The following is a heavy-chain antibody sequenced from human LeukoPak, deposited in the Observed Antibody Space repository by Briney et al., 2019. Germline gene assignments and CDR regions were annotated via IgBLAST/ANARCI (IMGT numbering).Heavy chain of an antibody. CDR1: GSYW. D-gene: IGHD2/OR15-2a*01. J-gene: IGHJ4*02. Sequence: GGSLRLPCAASGSYWMHWVRQAPGKGLVWVSHINSDGSWTSYADSVKGRFTISKDNAKNTVYLQMSNLRVEDTAVYYCVSFYETYWGRGTLVTVSS. CDR2: INSDGSWT. CDR3: VSFYETY. V-gene: IGHV3-74*01.